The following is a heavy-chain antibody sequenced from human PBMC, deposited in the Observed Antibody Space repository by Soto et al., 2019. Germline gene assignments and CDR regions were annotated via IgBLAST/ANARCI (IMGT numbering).Heavy chain of an antibody. V-gene: IGHV1-18*04. Sequence: ASVKVSCKASGYTFTSYGISWVRQAPGQGLEWMGWISAYNGNTNYAQKLQGRVTMTTDTSTSTAYMELRSLRSDDTAMYYCARLGAVAGGDYYYGMDVWGQGTTVTVSS. CDR3: ARLGAVAGGDYYYGMDV. J-gene: IGHJ6*02. D-gene: IGHD6-19*01. CDR1: GYTFTSYG. CDR2: ISAYNGNT.